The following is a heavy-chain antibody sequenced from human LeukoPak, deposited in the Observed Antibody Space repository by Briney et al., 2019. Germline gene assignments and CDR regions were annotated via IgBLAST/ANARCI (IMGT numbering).Heavy chain of an antibody. Sequence: ASVKVSCKASGGTFSSYAIRWVRQAPGQGLEWMGGIIPIFGTANYAQKFQGRVTITTDESTSTAYMELSSLRSEDTAVYYCASSPLSYYGSGSYYNVVDYWGQGTLVTVSS. D-gene: IGHD3-10*01. J-gene: IGHJ4*02. CDR3: ASSPLSYYGSGSYYNVVDY. CDR1: GGTFSSYA. CDR2: IIPIFGTA. V-gene: IGHV1-69*05.